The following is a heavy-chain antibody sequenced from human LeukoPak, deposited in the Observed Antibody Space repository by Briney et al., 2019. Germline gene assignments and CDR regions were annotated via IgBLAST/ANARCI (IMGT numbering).Heavy chain of an antibody. CDR2: ISSSSSTI. V-gene: IGHV3-48*04. D-gene: IGHD6-6*01. CDR3: AKDSHAWGSSPFDY. CDR1: GFTFSSYS. J-gene: IGHJ4*02. Sequence: SGGSLRLSCAASGFTFSSYSMNWVRQAPGKGLEWVSYISSSSSTIYYADSVKGRFTISRDNAKNSLYLQMNSLRAEDMALYYCAKDSHAWGSSPFDYWGQGTLVTVSS.